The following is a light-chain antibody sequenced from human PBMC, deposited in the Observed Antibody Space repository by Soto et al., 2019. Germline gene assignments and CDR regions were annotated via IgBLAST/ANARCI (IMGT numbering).Light chain of an antibody. CDR2: GAS. V-gene: IGKV3-20*01. Sequence: EIVLTQSPDTLSLSPGERATLSCRASQRVSSTYLAWYQQKPGQAPRLLIYGASSRSTDIPDRFTGSGSETDVTLTVSRLEPEDFSVYYCQHYFTSPLTFGGGTKVEMK. J-gene: IGKJ4*01. CDR3: QHYFTSPLT. CDR1: QRVSSTY.